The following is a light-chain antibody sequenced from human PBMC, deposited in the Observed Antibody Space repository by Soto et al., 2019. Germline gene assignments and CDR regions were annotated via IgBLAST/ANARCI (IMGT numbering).Light chain of an antibody. CDR2: KVS. CDR3: SSYTSNSRV. J-gene: IGLJ1*01. CDR1: SDDVGAYNL. V-gene: IGLV2-14*03. Sequence: QSALTQPASVSGSPGQSITISCTGTSDDVGAYNLVSWYQQHPGQAPKVLIYKVSNRPSGVSNRFSGSKSGNTASLTISGLQAEDEAICFCSSYTSNSRVFGTGTKLTVL.